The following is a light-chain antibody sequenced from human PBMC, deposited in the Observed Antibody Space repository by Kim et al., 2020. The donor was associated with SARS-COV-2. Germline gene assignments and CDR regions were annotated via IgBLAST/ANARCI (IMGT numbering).Light chain of an antibody. V-gene: IGKV3-20*01. CDR3: QQYGSSPDT. J-gene: IGKJ2*01. CDR2: GAS. CDR1: QSVISDY. Sequence: LCPGKRATLSFMASQSVISDYLALFQQRPGQAPRLLIYGASSMATGIPDRFSGSWSGTDFTLTISRLEPEDFAVYYCQQYGSSPDTFGQGTKLEI.